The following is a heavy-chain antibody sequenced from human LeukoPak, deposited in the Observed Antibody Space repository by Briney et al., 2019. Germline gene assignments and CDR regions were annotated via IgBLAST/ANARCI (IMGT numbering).Heavy chain of an antibody. V-gene: IGHV1-8*01. D-gene: IGHD6-13*01. CDR1: GYTFTNYK. CDR3: ARGHQPRDYSSSWYEGWFDP. Sequence: ASVRVSCKASGYTFTNYKIHWVRQAPGQGLEWVAWMNPNNGDTGYAQNFQDRVTLTRDTSISTAYMELSSLTSEDTAVYYCARGHQPRDYSSSWYEGWFDPWGQGTLVTVS. CDR2: MNPNNGDT. J-gene: IGHJ5*02.